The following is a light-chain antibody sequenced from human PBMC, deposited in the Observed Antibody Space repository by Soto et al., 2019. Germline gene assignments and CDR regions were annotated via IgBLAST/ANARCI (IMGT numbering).Light chain of an antibody. CDR3: EAWDDSLYGAV. J-gene: IGLJ2*01. Sequence: QTVVTQPPSASGTPGQRVTFSCSGSSSNIGANPINWCQQLPGTAPKLLIYNNDQRPSGVPDRFSASKSGTSASLAISGLQSEDEADYYCEAWDDSLYGAVLGGGTKLTVL. CDR1: SSNIGANP. CDR2: NND. V-gene: IGLV1-44*01.